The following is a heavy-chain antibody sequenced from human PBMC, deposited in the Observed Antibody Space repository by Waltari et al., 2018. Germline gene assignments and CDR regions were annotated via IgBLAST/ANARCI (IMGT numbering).Heavy chain of an antibody. CDR1: GFSCSSYW. D-gene: IGHD3-16*01. CDR2: IKPDGSGK. V-gene: IGHV3-7*03. J-gene: IGHJ4*02. Sequence: EVQLVESGGGLVQPGGSLRLSCAASGFSCSSYWMPWFRQAPGTGLEWVATIKPDGSGKFYVDSVKGRFSISRDNAKNSLYLQMNSLRAEDTAIFYCARMGAGRAPDYWGQGTLVTVSS. CDR3: ARMGAGRAPDY.